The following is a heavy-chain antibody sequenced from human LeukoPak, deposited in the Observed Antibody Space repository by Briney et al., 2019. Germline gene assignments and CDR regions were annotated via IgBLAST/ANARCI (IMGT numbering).Heavy chain of an antibody. J-gene: IGHJ4*02. CDR2: INPNSGGT. Sequence: ASVKVSCKASGYTFTGYYMRWVRQAPGQGLEWMGWINPNSGGTNYAQKFQGRVTMTRDTSISTAYMELSRLRSDDTAIYYCARDHHYYDSSGYYLYWGQGTLVTVSS. CDR1: GYTFTGYY. V-gene: IGHV1-2*02. CDR3: ARDHHYYDSSGYYLY. D-gene: IGHD3-22*01.